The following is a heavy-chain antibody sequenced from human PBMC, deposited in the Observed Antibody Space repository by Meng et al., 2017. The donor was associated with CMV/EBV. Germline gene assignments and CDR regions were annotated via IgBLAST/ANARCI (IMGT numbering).Heavy chain of an antibody. CDR1: GLTVSSNY. J-gene: IGHJ4*02. CDR3: ARLIAAAPYYFDY. Sequence: CAASGLTVSSNYMSWFRQAPGKGLEWVSVIYSGGSTYYADSVKGRFTISRDNSKNTLYLQMNSLRAEDTAVYYCARLIAAAPYYFDYWGQGTLVTVSS. CDR2: IYSGGST. V-gene: IGHV3-53*01. D-gene: IGHD6-13*01.